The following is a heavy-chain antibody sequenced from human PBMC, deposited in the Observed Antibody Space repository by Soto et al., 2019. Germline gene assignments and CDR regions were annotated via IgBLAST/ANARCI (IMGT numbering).Heavy chain of an antibody. J-gene: IGHJ5*02. V-gene: IGHV3-15*01. CDR3: TTDPRFLEWLLSPWFDP. CDR1: GFTFSNAW. D-gene: IGHD3-3*01. Sequence: PGGSLRLSCAASGFTFSNAWMSWVRQAPGKGLEWVGRIKSKTDGGTTDYAAPVKGRFTISRDDSKNTLYLQMNSLKTEDIAVYYCTTDPRFLEWLLSPWFDPWGQGTLVTVSS. CDR2: IKSKTDGGTT.